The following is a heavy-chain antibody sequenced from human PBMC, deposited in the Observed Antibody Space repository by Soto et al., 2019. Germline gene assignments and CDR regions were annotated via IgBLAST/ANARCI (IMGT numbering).Heavy chain of an antibody. CDR1: GYSFTSYW. V-gene: IGHV5-51*01. CDR3: ARLRRRGSDPHWFSH. D-gene: IGHD6-25*01. J-gene: IGHJ5*02. CDR2: IYPGDSDT. Sequence: DALKISCKGSGYSFTSYWIGWVRQMPGKGLEWMGIIYPGDSDTRYSPSFQGQVTISADKSISTAYLQWSSLKASDTAMYYCARLRRRGSDPHWFSHWGQETPVTVS.